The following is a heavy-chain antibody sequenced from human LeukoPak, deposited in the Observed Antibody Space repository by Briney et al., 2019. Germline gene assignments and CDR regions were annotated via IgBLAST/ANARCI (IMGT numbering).Heavy chain of an antibody. CDR3: ARGSGSGSSYLNYYYYMDV. J-gene: IGHJ6*03. Sequence: SETLSLTCTVSGGSISSYYWSWIRQPPGKGLEWIGYIYYSGSTNYNPSLKSRVTISVDTSKNQFSLKLSSVTAADTAVYYCARGSGSGSSYLNYYYYMDVWGKGTTVTVSS. CDR1: GGSISSYY. V-gene: IGHV4-59*01. D-gene: IGHD3-10*01. CDR2: IYYSGST.